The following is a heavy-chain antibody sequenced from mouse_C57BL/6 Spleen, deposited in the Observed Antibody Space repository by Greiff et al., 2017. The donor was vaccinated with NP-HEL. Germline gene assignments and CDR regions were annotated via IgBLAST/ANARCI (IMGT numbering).Heavy chain of an antibody. CDR1: GYTFTSYW. Sequence: ESGAELVKPGASVKLSCKASGYTFTSYWMHWVKQRPGQGLEWIGMIHPNSGSTNYNETFKSKATLTVEKSSSTAYMQLSSLTSEDSAVYYCARALYYAMDYWGQGTSVTVSS. CDR3: ARALYYAMDY. CDR2: IHPNSGST. J-gene: IGHJ4*01. V-gene: IGHV1-64*01.